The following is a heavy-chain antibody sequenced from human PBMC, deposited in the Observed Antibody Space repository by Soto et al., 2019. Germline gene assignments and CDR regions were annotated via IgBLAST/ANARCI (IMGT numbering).Heavy chain of an antibody. J-gene: IGHJ4*02. CDR3: ARAVAVPAAFDY. Sequence: QVQLVQSGAEEKKPGASVKVSCKASGYTFTGYAMHWVRQAPGQRLEWMGWINAGNGNTKYSQKFQGRVTITRDTSASTAYMALSSLRSEDTAVSYCARAVAVPAAFDYWGQGTLVTVSS. D-gene: IGHD6-19*01. V-gene: IGHV1-3*05. CDR2: INAGNGNT. CDR1: GYTFTGYA.